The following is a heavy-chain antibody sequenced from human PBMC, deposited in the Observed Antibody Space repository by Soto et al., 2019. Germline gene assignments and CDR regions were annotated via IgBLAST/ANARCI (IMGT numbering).Heavy chain of an antibody. J-gene: IGHJ6*02. D-gene: IGHD6-13*01. CDR1: GYSFTSYW. CDR3: ARHPAAAVYYYYGMDV. V-gene: IGHV5-10-1*01. Sequence: GESLKISCKGSGYSFTSYWISWVRQMPGKGLEWMGRIDPSDSYTNYSPSLQGHVTISADKSISTAYLQWSSLKASDTAMYYCARHPAAAVYYYYGMDVWGQGTTVTVSS. CDR2: IDPSDSYT.